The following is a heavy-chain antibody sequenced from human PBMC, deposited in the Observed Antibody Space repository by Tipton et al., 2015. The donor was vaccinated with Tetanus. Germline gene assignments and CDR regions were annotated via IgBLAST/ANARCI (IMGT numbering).Heavy chain of an antibody. CDR3: ARTTRRWLHPDY. Sequence: GLVKPSETLSLTCTVSGGSMSNNYWSWIRQPPGKGLEWIAYIFYNGRTQSNPSLKRRVSISVDTAKNQFSLQLSSVTAADTAIYYCARTTRRWLHPDYWGQGTLVTVSS. V-gene: IGHV4-59*01. J-gene: IGHJ4*02. D-gene: IGHD5-24*01. CDR1: GGSMSNNY. CDR2: IFYNGRT.